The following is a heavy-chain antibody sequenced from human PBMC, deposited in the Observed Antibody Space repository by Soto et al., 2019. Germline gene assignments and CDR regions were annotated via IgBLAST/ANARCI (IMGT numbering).Heavy chain of an antibody. J-gene: IGHJ6*02. V-gene: IGHV2-70*01. D-gene: IGHD3-10*01. Sequence: SGPTLVNPTQTLTLTCTFSGFSLSTSGMCVRWIRQPPGKALEWLALIDWDDDKYYSTSLKTRLTISKDTSKNQVVLTVTNMDPVDTATYYCARLRFGGGYYYDGMDVWGQGTTVTVSS. CDR1: GFSLSTSGMC. CDR3: ARLRFGGGYYYDGMDV. CDR2: IDWDDDK.